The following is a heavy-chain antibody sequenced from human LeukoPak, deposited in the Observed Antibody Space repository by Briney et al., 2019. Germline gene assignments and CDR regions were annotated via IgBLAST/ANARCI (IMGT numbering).Heavy chain of an antibody. J-gene: IGHJ4*02. CDR2: ISWDGGNT. D-gene: IGHD3-16*01. Sequence: GGSLRLSCAASGFTFDDYTMHWVRQGPGKGLEWVSLISWDGGNTYFADSVKGRFTISRDNSINSLYLQMNSLRTEDTALYYCAKSDSWGRGFFDYWGQGTLVTVSS. V-gene: IGHV3-43*01. CDR1: GFTFDDYT. CDR3: AKSDSWGRGFFDY.